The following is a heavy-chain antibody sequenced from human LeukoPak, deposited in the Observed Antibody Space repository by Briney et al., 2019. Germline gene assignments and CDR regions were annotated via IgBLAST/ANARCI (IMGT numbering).Heavy chain of an antibody. J-gene: IGHJ3*02. CDR3: ARVYSSASGTVKADAFDI. Sequence: SETLSLTCTVSGGSVRSSSLFWDWIRQTPGKGLEWIGSMYYNGSTYQNPSLKSRVTISLDTSKNQFSLKLSSVTAADTAVYFCARVYSSASGTVKADAFDIWGQGTMITVSS. CDR2: MYYNGST. V-gene: IGHV4-39*07. D-gene: IGHD3-10*01. CDR1: GGSVRSSSLF.